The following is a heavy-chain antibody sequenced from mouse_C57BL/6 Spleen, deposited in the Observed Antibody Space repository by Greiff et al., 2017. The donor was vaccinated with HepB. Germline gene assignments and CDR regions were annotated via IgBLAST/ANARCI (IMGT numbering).Heavy chain of an antibody. D-gene: IGHD2-5*01. V-gene: IGHV1-85*01. CDR2: IYPRDGST. CDR3: ARSSYYSNPGAMDY. CDR1: GYTFTSYD. Sequence: QVHVKQSGPELVKPGASVKLSCKASGYTFTSYDINWVKQRPGQGLEWIGWIYPRDGSTKYNEKFKGKATLTVDTSSSTAYMELHSLTSEDSAVYFCARSSYYSNPGAMDYWGQGTSVTVSS. J-gene: IGHJ4*01.